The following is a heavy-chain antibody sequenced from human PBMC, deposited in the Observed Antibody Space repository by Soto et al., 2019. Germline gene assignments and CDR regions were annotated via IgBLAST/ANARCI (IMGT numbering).Heavy chain of an antibody. V-gene: IGHV5-51*01. CDR1: GYSFTIYC. J-gene: IGHJ6*02. CDR2: IYPGDSDT. CDR3: ARFRGPSKDYYYGMDV. D-gene: IGHD2-2*01. Sequence: GESLKISCKGSGYSFTIYCIGWVRQMPWKGLEWMGIIYPGDSDTRYSPSFQGQVTISADKSISTAYLQWSSLKASDTAMYYCARFRGPSKDYYYGMDVWGQGTTVTVSS.